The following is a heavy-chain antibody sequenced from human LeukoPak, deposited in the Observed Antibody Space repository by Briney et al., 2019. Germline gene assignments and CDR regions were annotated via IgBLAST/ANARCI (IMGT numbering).Heavy chain of an antibody. Sequence: GGSLRLSCAASGFTFSSYDMHWVRQAPGKGLEWVAVIWYDGSKEYYAESVKGRFTISRDNSNNTLYLQMSGLRVDDTAVYYCARARGGYSGYDPLDYWGQGTLVTVSS. D-gene: IGHD5-12*01. V-gene: IGHV3-33*01. CDR2: IWYDGSKE. J-gene: IGHJ4*02. CDR1: GFTFSSYD. CDR3: ARARGGYSGYDPLDY.